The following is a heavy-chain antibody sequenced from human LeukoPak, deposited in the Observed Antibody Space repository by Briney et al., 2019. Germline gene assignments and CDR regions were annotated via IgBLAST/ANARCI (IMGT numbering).Heavy chain of an antibody. D-gene: IGHD6-13*01. CDR2: ISYDGSNK. CDR1: GFTFSGYD. J-gene: IGHJ2*01. V-gene: IGHV3-30*19. CDR3: AKDSEIAAAGSYWYFDL. Sequence: PGGSLRLSCAASGFTFSGYDMHWVRQAPGKGLQWVAVISYDGSNKYHTDSVKGRFTISRDNSKNTLYLQMNSLRAEDTAVYYCAKDSEIAAAGSYWYFDLWGRGTLVTVSS.